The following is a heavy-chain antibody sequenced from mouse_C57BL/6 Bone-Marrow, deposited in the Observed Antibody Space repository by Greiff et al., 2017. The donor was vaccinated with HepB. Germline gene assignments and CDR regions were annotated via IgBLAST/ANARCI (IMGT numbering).Heavy chain of an antibody. D-gene: IGHD2-2*01. J-gene: IGHJ1*03. CDR1: GYTFTDYE. CDR3: TWGVNYWYFDV. V-gene: IGHV1-15*01. Sequence: QVQLQQSGAELVRPGDSVTLSCKASGYTFTDYEMHWVKQTPVHGLEWIGAIDPETGGTAYNQKFKGKAILTADKSSSTAYMELRSLTSEDSAVYYCTWGVNYWYFDVWGTGTTVTVSS. CDR2: IDPETGGT.